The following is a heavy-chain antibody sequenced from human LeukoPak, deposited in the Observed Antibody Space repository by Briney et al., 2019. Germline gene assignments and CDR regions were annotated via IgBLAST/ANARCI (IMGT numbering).Heavy chain of an antibody. D-gene: IGHD5-18*01. J-gene: IGHJ4*02. CDR3: ARDPAYSRLDY. CDR1: GLTFSSSW. V-gene: IGHV3-7*01. CDR2: INPDGNKK. Sequence: GGSLRLSCAVSGLTFSSSWMDWVRQAPGKGLEWVASINPDGNKKYSADSVKGRFTISRDNAGNSLYLQMNSLRVEDTAFYYCARDPAYSRLDYWGQGMLVTVSS.